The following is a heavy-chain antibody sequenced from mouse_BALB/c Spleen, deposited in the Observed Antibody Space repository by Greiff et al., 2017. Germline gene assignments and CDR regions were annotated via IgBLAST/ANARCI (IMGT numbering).Heavy chain of an antibody. D-gene: IGHD2-4*01. CDR1: GFTFSSFG. CDR2: ISSGSSTI. V-gene: IGHV5-17*02. Sequence: DVMLVESGGGLVQPGGSRKLSCAASGFTFSSFGMHWVRQAPEKGLEWVAYISSGSSTIYYADTVKGRFTISRDNPKNTLFLQMTSLRSEDTAMYYCARNYDYDQAWFAYWGQGTLVTVSA. CDR3: ARNYDYDQAWFAY. J-gene: IGHJ3*01.